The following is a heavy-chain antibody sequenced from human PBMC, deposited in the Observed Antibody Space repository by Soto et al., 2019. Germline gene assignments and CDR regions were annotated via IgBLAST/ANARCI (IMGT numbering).Heavy chain of an antibody. D-gene: IGHD3-22*01. CDR3: ARAFSMDYYDSSGYYPGY. Sequence: SVKVSCKASGGTFSSYTISWVRQAPGQGLEWMGRIIPILGIANYAQKLQGRVTITADKSTSTAYMELSSLRSEDTAVYYCARAFSMDYYDSSGYYPGYWGQGTLVTVSS. V-gene: IGHV1-69*02. CDR2: IIPILGIA. CDR1: GGTFSSYT. J-gene: IGHJ4*02.